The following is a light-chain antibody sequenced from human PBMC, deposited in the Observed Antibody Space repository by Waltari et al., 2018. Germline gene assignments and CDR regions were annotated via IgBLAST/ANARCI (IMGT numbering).Light chain of an antibody. J-gene: IGLJ3*02. CDR1: GSDIGFYNY. Sequence: QSALTQPASVSGSPGQSITISCTGTGSDIGFYNYVSWYQQYPGKAPKLIIYDVSERPSGISNRFSGSKSGNTASLTISGLQAEDEADYYCNSHAGSSFWVFGGGTKLTVL. CDR3: NSHAGSSFWV. V-gene: IGLV2-14*01. CDR2: DVS.